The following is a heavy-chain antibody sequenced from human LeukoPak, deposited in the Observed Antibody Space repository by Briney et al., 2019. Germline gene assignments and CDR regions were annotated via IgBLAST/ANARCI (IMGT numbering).Heavy chain of an antibody. V-gene: IGHV4-39*01. Sequence: SETLSLTCSVSGGSISSTSYYWGWIRQPPGKGLEWIGSTYYSGSTFYNPSLKSRVTISVDTSKNQFSLKLSSVTAADTAVYYCATFSYSTDWNDYWGQGILVTVSS. J-gene: IGHJ4*02. D-gene: IGHD6-19*01. CDR3: ATFSYSTDWNDY. CDR2: TYYSGST. CDR1: GGSISSTSYY.